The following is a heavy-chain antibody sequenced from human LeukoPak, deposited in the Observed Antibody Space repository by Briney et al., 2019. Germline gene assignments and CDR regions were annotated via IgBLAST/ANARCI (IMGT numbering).Heavy chain of an antibody. D-gene: IGHD5-18*01. CDR2: ISPSSGTI. V-gene: IGHV3-48*01. CDR1: GFTFSEYG. Sequence: GGSLRLSCAASGFTFSEYGVNWVRQAPGKGLEWVSYISPSSGTIYYADSMKGRLIISRDNAKNSLYLQMNSLRAEDTAVYYCARHLSGVTGYSYGRGIDYWGQGTLVTVSS. CDR3: ARHLSGVTGYSYGRGIDY. J-gene: IGHJ4*02.